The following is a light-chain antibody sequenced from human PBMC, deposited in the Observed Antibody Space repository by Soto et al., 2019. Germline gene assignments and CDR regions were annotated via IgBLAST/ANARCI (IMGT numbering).Light chain of an antibody. J-gene: IGKJ1*01. CDR2: KAS. Sequence: DIQMTQSPSPLSGSVGDRVTIPFRASQTISSWLAWYQQKPGKAPKLLIYKASTLKSGVPSRFSGSGSGTEFTLTISSLQPDDFATYYCQHYNSYSEAFGQGTKVDI. CDR1: QTISSW. CDR3: QHYNSYSEA. V-gene: IGKV1-5*03.